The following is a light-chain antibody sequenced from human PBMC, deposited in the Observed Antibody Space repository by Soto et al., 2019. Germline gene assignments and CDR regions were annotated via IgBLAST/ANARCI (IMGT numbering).Light chain of an antibody. CDR3: SSFTSDRIYV. J-gene: IGLJ1*01. CDR1: HNDIGTYDY. V-gene: IGLV2-14*03. CDR2: GVT. Sequence: QSVLTQPTSVSGSPGQSITITCTGNHNDIGTYDYVSWYQQHPGRAPRLLIYGVTTRPSGISDRFSASKSGLTASLTISGLQPEDEADYYCSSFTSDRIYVFGPGTKGTAL.